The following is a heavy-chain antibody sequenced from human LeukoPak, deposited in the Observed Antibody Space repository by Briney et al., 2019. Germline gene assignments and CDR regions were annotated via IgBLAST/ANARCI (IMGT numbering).Heavy chain of an antibody. V-gene: IGHV3-74*03. CDR3: VKDETLWTLDW. Sequence: GGSLRLSCTASGFTFSGHWIHWVRQPPGMGLVWVSRINERGTDSMYAESVKGRFTISRDNAKNTVYLQMNSLRAEDTAVYYCVKDETLWTLDWWGQGTLVSVSS. D-gene: IGHD3-9*01. CDR1: GFTFSGHW. CDR2: INERGTDS. J-gene: IGHJ4*02.